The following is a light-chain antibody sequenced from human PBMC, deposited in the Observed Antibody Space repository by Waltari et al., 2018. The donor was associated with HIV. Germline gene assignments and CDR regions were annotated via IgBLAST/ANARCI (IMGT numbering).Light chain of an antibody. V-gene: IGKV1-39*01. CDR1: QNINNY. CDR3: QQSSSTPQT. CDR2: AAS. J-gene: IGKJ1*01. Sequence: DIQMTQSPSSLSASVGDRVTITCQASQNINNYLNWYQQKPGKAPKLLIYAASSLQTGVPSRFSGSGSGTDFTLTISSLQPEDFATYYCQQSSSTPQTFGQGTKVEIK.